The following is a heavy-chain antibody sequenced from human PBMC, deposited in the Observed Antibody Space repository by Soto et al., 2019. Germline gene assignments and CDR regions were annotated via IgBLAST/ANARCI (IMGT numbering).Heavy chain of an antibody. CDR1: GFTFDDYA. CDR2: ISWNSGHT. CDR3: AKDTIPEYGVSLGAFDI. D-gene: IGHD2-8*01. Sequence: GGSLRLSCVASGFTFDDYAMHWVRQAPGKGLEWVSGISWNSGHTAYADSLKGRFTISRDNAKNTLYLQMNNLRTEDTALFYCAKDTIPEYGVSLGAFDIWGHGTMVTVSS. V-gene: IGHV3-9*01. J-gene: IGHJ3*02.